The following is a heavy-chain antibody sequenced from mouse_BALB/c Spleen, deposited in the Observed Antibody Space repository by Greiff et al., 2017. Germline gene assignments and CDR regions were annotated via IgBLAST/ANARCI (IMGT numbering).Heavy chain of an antibody. V-gene: IGHV1-7*01. D-gene: IGHD1-2*01. CDR1: GYTFTSYW. J-gene: IGHJ1*01. CDR2: INPSTGYT. CDR3: ARRTQLRPWYFDV. Sequence: VHLVESGAELAKPGASVKMSCKASGYTFTSYWMHWVKQRPGQGLEWIGYINPSTGYTEYNQKFKDKATLTADKSSSTAYMQLSSLTSEDSAVYYCARRTQLRPWYFDVWGAGTTVTVSS.